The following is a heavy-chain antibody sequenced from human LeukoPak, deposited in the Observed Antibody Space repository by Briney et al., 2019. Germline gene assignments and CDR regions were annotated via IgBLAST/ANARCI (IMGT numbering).Heavy chain of an antibody. J-gene: IGHJ4*02. V-gene: IGHV4-34*01. D-gene: IGHD5-24*01. CDR2: INHSGST. Sequence: PSETLSLTCAVYGGSFSGYYWSWIRQPPGKGLEWIGEINHSGSTNYNPSLKSRVTISVDTSKNQFSLKLSSVTAADTAVYYCARGRDGYNFLNRGEYYYFDYWGQGTLVTVSS. CDR3: ARGRDGYNFLNRGEYYYFDY. CDR1: GGSFSGYY.